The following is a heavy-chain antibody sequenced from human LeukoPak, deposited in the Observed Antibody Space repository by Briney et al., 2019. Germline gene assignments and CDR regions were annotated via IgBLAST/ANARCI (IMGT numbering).Heavy chain of an antibody. V-gene: IGHV4-39*02. CDR2: IYYSGST. CDR1: GGSISSSSYY. D-gene: IGHD5-18*01. Sequence: SETLSLTCTVSGGSISSSSYYWGWIRQPPGKGLEWIGSIYYSGSTYYNPSLKSRVTISVDTSKNQFSLKLSSVTAADTAVYYCARDGGRGYSYGLWGQGTLVTVSS. CDR3: ARDGGRGYSYGL. J-gene: IGHJ4*02.